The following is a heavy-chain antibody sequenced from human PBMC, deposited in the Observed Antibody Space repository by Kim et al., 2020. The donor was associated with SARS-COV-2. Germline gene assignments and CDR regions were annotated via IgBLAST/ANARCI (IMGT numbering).Heavy chain of an antibody. D-gene: IGHD6-13*01. CDR2: ISSSSSYT. J-gene: IGHJ4*02. V-gene: IGHV3-11*05. Sequence: GGSLRLSCAASGFTFSDYYMSWIRQAPGKGLEWVSYISSSSSYTNYADSVKGRFTISRDNAKNSLYLQMNSLRAEDTAVYYCARDWSLGGIAAAGTSDYWGQGTLVTVSS. CDR3: ARDWSLGGIAAAGTSDY. CDR1: GFTFSDYY.